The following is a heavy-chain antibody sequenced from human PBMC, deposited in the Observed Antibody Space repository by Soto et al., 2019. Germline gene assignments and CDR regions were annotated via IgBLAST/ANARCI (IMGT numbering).Heavy chain of an antibody. CDR1: GFTCSSYW. V-gene: IGHV3-7*01. J-gene: IGHJ3*02. CDR3: ARADYDSSGYYYWGDAFDI. Sequence: GSLRLACAAPGFTCSSYWMSWVRQAPGKGLEWVANIKQDGSEKYYVDSVKSRFTISRDNAKNSLYLQMNSLRAEDTAVYYCARADYDSSGYYYWGDAFDIWGQGTMVTVSS. CDR2: IKQDGSEK. D-gene: IGHD3-22*01.